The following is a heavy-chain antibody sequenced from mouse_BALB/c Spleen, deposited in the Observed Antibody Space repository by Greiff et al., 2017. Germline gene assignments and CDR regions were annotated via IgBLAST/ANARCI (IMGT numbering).Heavy chain of an antibody. J-gene: IGHJ2*01. CDR2: ISSGGSYT. Sequence: EVMLVESGGDLVKPGGSLKLSCAASGFTFSSYGMSWVRQTPDKRLEWVATISSGGSYTYYPDSVKGRFTISRDNAKNTLYLQMSSLKSEDTAMYYCARQGGNDLYFDYWGQGTTLTVSS. CDR1: GFTFSSYG. CDR3: ARQGGNDLYFDY. D-gene: IGHD2-2*01. V-gene: IGHV5-6*01.